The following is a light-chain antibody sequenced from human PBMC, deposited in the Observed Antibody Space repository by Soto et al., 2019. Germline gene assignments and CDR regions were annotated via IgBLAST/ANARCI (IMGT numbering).Light chain of an antibody. CDR2: DAS. V-gene: IGKV3-11*01. CDR3: QQRSNWPLT. Sequence: EIVLTQSPATLSLSPGERATLSCRASQSVSSYLGWYQQKPGQAPRLLIYDASNRATGIPARFSGSGSGTEFTLTISSLEPEDFAVYYCQQRSNWPLTFGGGTKVEIK. J-gene: IGKJ4*01. CDR1: QSVSSY.